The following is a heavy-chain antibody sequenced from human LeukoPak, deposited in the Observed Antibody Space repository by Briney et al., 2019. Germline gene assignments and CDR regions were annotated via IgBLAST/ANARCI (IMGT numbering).Heavy chain of an antibody. V-gene: IGHV4-4*02. CDR1: GGSISSSNW. CDR3: ARGGSSGWNWFDP. Sequence: KTSGTLSLTCAVSGGSISSSNWWSWVRQPPGKGLEWIGEIYHSESTNYNPSLKSRVTISVDKSKNQFSLKLSSVTAADTAVYYCARGGSSGWNWFDPWGQGTLVTVSS. D-gene: IGHD6-19*01. CDR2: IYHSEST. J-gene: IGHJ5*02.